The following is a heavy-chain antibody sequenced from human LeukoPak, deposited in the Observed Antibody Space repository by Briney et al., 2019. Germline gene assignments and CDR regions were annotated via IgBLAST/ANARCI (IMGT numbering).Heavy chain of an antibody. CDR1: GGTFSSYA. D-gene: IGHD3-22*01. CDR3: ARDPLPTYYYENWFDP. Sequence: SVKVSXKASGGTFSSYAISWVRQAPGQGLEWMGGIIPIFGTANYAQKFQGRVTITADESTSTAYMELSSLRSEDTAVYYCARDPLPTYYYENWFDPWGQGTLVTVSS. CDR2: IIPIFGTA. J-gene: IGHJ5*02. V-gene: IGHV1-69*01.